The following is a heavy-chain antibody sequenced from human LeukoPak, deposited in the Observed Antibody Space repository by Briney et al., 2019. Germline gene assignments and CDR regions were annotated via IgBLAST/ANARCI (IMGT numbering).Heavy chain of an antibody. CDR2: IYHSGTT. D-gene: IGHD3-9*01. V-gene: IGHV4-38-2*02. J-gene: IGHJ4*02. CDR1: NYSITSGYY. CDR3: ARVSRGYDILY. Sequence: SETLSLTCTVSNYSITSGYYWGWIRQPPGKGVEWSGSIYHSGTTYYNPSLKSRVTISVDTSKNQFSLNLSSVTAADTAVYYCARVSRGYDILYWGQGTLVTVSS.